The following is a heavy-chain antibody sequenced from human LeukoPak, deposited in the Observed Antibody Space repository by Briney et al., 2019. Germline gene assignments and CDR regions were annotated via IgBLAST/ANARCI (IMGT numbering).Heavy chain of an antibody. V-gene: IGHV3-21*01. D-gene: IGHD3-10*01. J-gene: IGHJ4*02. CDR3: ARDCWDYGSGSYCGIDY. Sequence: GGSLRLPCGASGFTFSSYSMNWVRQAPGKGLEWVSCISSSSSYIYYADSVKGRFTISREHAKNSLYLQTNSLRAEDTAVYYCARDCWDYGSGSYCGIDYWGQGTLVTVSS. CDR2: ISSSSSYI. CDR1: GFTFSSYS.